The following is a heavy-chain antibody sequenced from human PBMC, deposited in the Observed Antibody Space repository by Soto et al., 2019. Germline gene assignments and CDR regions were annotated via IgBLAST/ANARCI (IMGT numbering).Heavy chain of an antibody. CDR2: INPNSGGT. J-gene: IGHJ4*02. D-gene: IGHD6-13*01. CDR1: GYTFTGYY. Sequence: QVQLVQSGAEVKKPGASVKVSCKASGYTFTGYYMHWVRQAPGQGLEWMGWINPNSGGTNYAQKFQGWVIMTRDTSISTAYMELSRLRSDDTAVYYCARAQSYSSSFFDYWGQGTLVTVSS. V-gene: IGHV1-2*04. CDR3: ARAQSYSSSFFDY.